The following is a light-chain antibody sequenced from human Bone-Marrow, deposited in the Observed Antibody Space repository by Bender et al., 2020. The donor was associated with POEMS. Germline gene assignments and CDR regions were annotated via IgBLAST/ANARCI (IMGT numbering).Light chain of an antibody. CDR2: SSH. CDR1: SSNIGAHA. V-gene: IGLV1-44*01. Sequence: QSVLTQPPSASGTPGQRVTISCSGGSSNIGAHAVNWYQHLPGTAPKLLIYSSHRRPSEVPDRFSGSRSGASAFLAISGLQSENEADSACAVWDDSLNGWVFGGGTTLTVL. J-gene: IGLJ3*02. CDR3: AVWDDSLNGWV.